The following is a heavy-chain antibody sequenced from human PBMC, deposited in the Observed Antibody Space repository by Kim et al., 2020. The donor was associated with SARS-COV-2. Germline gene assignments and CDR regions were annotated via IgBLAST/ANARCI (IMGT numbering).Heavy chain of an antibody. CDR3: VKGRLLGVTSYYFDA. V-gene: IGHV3-9*01. Sequence: GGSLRLSCAASGFAFEDHAMHWVRQAPGKGLEWVSGISWNGDTIDYADSVKGRFTVSRDNAENSVYLHMSSPGPEDTALYFCVKGRLLGVTSYYFDAWG. D-gene: IGHD3-3*01. CDR2: ISWNGDTI. J-gene: IGHJ3*01. CDR1: GFAFEDHA.